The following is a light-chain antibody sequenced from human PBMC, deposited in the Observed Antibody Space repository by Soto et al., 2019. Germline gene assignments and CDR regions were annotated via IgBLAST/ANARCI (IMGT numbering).Light chain of an antibody. V-gene: IGKV1-5*01. CDR1: QSISSW. Sequence: DIQMTQSPSTLSASVGDRVTITCRASQSISSWLAWYQQKPGKAPKLLIYDAFSLESGVPSRFSGSGSGTEFTLTISSLQPDDFATYYCQQYNSYSGTFGQGTKV. CDR2: DAF. CDR3: QQYNSYSGT. J-gene: IGKJ1*01.